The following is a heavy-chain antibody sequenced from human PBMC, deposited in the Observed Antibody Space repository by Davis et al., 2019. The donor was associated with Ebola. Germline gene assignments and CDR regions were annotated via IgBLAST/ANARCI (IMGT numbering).Heavy chain of an antibody. J-gene: IGHJ4*02. CDR2: ISAYNGNT. V-gene: IGHV1-18*01. CDR3: ARDSGITMVRGVIAH. CDR1: GYTFTSYA. Sequence: ASVKVSCKASGYTFTSYAISWVRQAPGQGLEWMGWISAYNGNTNYAQKLQGRVTMTTDTSTSTAYMELRSLRSDDTAVYYCARDSGITMVRGVIAHWGQGTLVTVSS. D-gene: IGHD3-10*01.